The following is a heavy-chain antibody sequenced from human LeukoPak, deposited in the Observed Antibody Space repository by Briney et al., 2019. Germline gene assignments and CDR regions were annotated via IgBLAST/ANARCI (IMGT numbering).Heavy chain of an antibody. CDR2: IYYSGST. D-gene: IGHD5-24*01. CDR1: GGSVSSGSYY. CDR3: ARDSVTREMATRYDY. J-gene: IGHJ4*02. Sequence: SETLSLTCTVSGGSVSSGSYYWSWIRQPPGKGLEWIGYIYYSGSTNYNPSLKSRVTVSVDTSKNQFSLKLSSVTAADTAVYYCARDSVTREMATRYDYWGQGTLVTVSS. V-gene: IGHV4-61*01.